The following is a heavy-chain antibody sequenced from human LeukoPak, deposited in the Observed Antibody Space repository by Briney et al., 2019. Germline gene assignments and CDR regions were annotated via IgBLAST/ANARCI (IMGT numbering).Heavy chain of an antibody. CDR1: GFTFSRYW. J-gene: IGHJ4*02. V-gene: IGHV3-7*05. CDR3: ASRIIGTTDIDY. CDR2: IKEDGSEK. D-gene: IGHD1-14*01. Sequence: GGSLRLSCAASGFTFSRYWISWVRQPPGKGLEWVANIKEDGSEKHYVESVKGRFTISRDNAKNSLYLQMTSLRAEDTAVYYCASRIIGTTDIDYWGQGTLVTVSS.